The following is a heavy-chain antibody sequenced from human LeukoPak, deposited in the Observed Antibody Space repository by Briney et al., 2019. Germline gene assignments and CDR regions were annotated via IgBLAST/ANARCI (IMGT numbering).Heavy chain of an antibody. CDR3: VKDLAGSGDY. V-gene: IGHV3-64D*06. CDR2: LTSDGGTS. CDR1: GFIFSSSA. Sequence: PGGSLRLSCSASGFIFSSSAMHCVRQPPGNALEYVSSLTSDGGTSYYAAPVRGRFTVSRDNSKDTLYLQMTSLRPEDTAVYYCVKDLAGSGDYWGQGTLVTISS. D-gene: IGHD3-10*01. J-gene: IGHJ4*02.